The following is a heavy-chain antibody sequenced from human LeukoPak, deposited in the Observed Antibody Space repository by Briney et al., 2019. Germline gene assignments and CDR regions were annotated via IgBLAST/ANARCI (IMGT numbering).Heavy chain of an antibody. CDR1: GFTISSKY. CDR3: ARALAGCDPFFDY. J-gene: IGHJ4*02. V-gene: IGHV3-21*01. D-gene: IGHD5-12*01. Sequence: GGSLRLSCAASGFTISSKYMSWVRQAPGKGLEWVSSISSSSSYIYYADSVKGRFTVSRDNSMNSLYLQMNSLRAEDTAVYYCARALAGCDPFFDYWGQGSLVTVSS. CDR2: ISSSSSYI.